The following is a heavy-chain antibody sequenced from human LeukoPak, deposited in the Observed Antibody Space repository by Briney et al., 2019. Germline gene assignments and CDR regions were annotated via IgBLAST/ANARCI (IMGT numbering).Heavy chain of an antibody. CDR3: ARAKAVAGMIPPPYGMDV. V-gene: IGHV3-13*01. Sequence: PGGSLGLSCAASGFTFSSYDMHWVRQATGKGLEWVSAIGTAGDTYYPGSVKGRFTISRENAKNSLYLQMNSLRAGDTAVYYCARAKAVAGMIPPPYGMDVWGQGTTVTVSS. D-gene: IGHD6-19*01. J-gene: IGHJ6*02. CDR1: GFTFSSYD. CDR2: IGTAGDT.